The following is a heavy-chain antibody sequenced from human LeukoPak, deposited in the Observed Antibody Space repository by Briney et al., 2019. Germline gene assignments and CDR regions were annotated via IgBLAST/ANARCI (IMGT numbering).Heavy chain of an antibody. J-gene: IGHJ2*01. CDR2: IYYSGST. CDR1: GGSISSYY. D-gene: IGHD3-10*01. V-gene: IGHV4-59*01. Sequence: SETLSLTCTVSGGSISSYYWSWIRQPPGKGLEWIGYIYYSGSTNYNPSLKSRVTISVDTSKNQFSLKLSSVTAADTAVYYCARGRRWFGELLRYFDLWGRGTLVTVSS. CDR3: ARGRRWFGELLRYFDL.